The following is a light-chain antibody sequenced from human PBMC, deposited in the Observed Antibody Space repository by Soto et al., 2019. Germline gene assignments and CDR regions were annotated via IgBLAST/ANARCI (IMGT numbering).Light chain of an antibody. CDR2: RNN. Sequence: QAVLTQPPSASGTPVQRVTISCSGSSSNIGSNYVYWYQQRPGRAPNLLIYRNNQRPSGVPDRFSGSKSGTSASLAISGLRSEDEADYYCAAWDDSLSGRNVFGTGTKVTVL. J-gene: IGLJ1*01. CDR3: AAWDDSLSGRNV. V-gene: IGLV1-47*01. CDR1: SSNIGSNY.